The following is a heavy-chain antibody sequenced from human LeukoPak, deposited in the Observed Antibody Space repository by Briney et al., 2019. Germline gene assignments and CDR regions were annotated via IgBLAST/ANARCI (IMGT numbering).Heavy chain of an antibody. CDR1: GFTFSSYA. Sequence: GGSLRLSCAASGFTFSSYAMHWVRQAPGKGLEWVAVISYDGSNKYYADSVKGRFTISRDNAKNSLYLQMNSLRAEDTAVYYCARSDFIAARFDPWGQGTLVTVSS. CDR2: ISYDGSNK. V-gene: IGHV3-30-3*01. J-gene: IGHJ5*02. D-gene: IGHD6-6*01. CDR3: ARSDFIAARFDP.